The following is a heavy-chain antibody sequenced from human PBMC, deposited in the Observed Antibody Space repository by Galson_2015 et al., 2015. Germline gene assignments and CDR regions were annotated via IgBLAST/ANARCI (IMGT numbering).Heavy chain of an antibody. D-gene: IGHD6-19*01. CDR1: GYTLTSYG. V-gene: IGHV1-18*01. Sequence: SVKVSCKASGYTLTSYGISWVRQAPGQGLEWMGWISAYNGNTNYAQKLQGRVTMTTDTSTSTAYMELRSLRSDDTAVYYCARVSSSGHGHEYTHDYWGQGTLVTVSS. CDR3: ARVSSSGHGHEYTHDY. J-gene: IGHJ4*02. CDR2: ISAYNGNT.